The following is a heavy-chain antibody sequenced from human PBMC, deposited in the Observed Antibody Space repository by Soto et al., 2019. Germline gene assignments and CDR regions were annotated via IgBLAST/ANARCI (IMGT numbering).Heavy chain of an antibody. J-gene: IGHJ4*02. D-gene: IGHD3-10*01. CDR1: GFTFSSYG. CDR2: IWYDGSNK. V-gene: IGHV3-33*01. CDR3: ARARFINNPVRGLDY. Sequence: PGGSLRLSCAASGFTFSSYGMHWVRQAPGKRLEWVAVIWYDGSNKYYADSVKGRFTISRDNSKNTLYLQMNSLRAEDTAVYYCARARFINNPVRGLDYWGQGTLVTVSS.